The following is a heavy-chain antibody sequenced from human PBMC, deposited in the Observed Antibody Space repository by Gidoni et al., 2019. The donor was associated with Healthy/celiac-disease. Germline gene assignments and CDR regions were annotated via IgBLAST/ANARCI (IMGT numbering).Heavy chain of an antibody. CDR1: GFHFRSYG. J-gene: IGHJ5*02. CDR2: IGYDGMNK. CDR3: ARAPKTGTKGGWFDP. D-gene: IGHD1-7*01. V-gene: IGHV3-33*01. Sequence: QVQLVESGGGVVQPGRSLRLSCAASGFHFRSYGMHGGRQAPGKGLEWGAVIGYDGMNKYYADSVKGRFTISRDNSKNTLYLQMNSLRAEDTAVYYCARAPKTGTKGGWFDPWGQGTLVTVSS.